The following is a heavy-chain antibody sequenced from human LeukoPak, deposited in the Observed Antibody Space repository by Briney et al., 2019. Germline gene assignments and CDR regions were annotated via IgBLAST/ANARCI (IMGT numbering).Heavy chain of an antibody. D-gene: IGHD6-19*01. CDR3: ATNRRVAVAAIHFDY. V-gene: IGHV3-48*01. J-gene: IGHJ4*02. CDR2: ISSSSSTI. Sequence: PGGTLRLSCAASGFTFSSYSMNWVRQAPGKGLEWVSYISSSSSTIYYADSVKGRFTISRDNSKNTLYLQMNSLRAEDTAVYYCATNRRVAVAAIHFDYWGQGTLVTVSS. CDR1: GFTFSSYS.